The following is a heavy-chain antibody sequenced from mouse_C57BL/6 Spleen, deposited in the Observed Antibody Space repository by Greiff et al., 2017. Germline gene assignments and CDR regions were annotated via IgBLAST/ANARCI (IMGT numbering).Heavy chain of an antibody. CDR2: ISSGSSTI. J-gene: IGHJ4*01. V-gene: IGHV5-17*01. CDR3: AKVPPVYYDYSYAMDY. CDR1: GFTFSDYG. Sequence: EVQVVESGGGLVKPGGSLKLSCAASGFTFSDYGMHWVRQAPEKGLEWVAYISSGSSTIYYADTVKGRFTISRDNAKNTLFLQMTSLRSEDTAMYYCAKVPPVYYDYSYAMDYWGQGTSVTVSS. D-gene: IGHD2-4*01.